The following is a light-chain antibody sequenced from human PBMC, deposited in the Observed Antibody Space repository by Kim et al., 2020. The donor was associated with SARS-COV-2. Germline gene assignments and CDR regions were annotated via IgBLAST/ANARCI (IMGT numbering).Light chain of an antibody. Sequence: EIVLTQSPGTLSLSPGERATLSCRASQSFSSTYLAWYQQKPGQAPRLLIYGASNRATGIPDRFSGSGSGTDFTLTISRLEPEDFAVYYCQQHAGSPRTFGQGTKVDIK. V-gene: IGKV3-20*01. CDR1: QSFSSTY. J-gene: IGKJ1*01. CDR2: GAS. CDR3: QQHAGSPRT.